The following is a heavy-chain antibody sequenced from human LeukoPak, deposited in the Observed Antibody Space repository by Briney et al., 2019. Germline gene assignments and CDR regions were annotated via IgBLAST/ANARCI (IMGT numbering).Heavy chain of an antibody. J-gene: IGHJ4*02. Sequence: GGSLRLSCAASGFTFSSYGMHWVRQAPGKGLEWVANIKQDGSEKYYVDSVKGRFTISRDNAKNSLYLQMNSLRAEDTAVYYCARGLSGYYYGSGSYYHFDYWGQGTLVTVSS. V-gene: IGHV3-7*03. CDR1: GFTFSSYG. CDR3: ARGLSGYYYGSGSYYHFDY. D-gene: IGHD3-10*01. CDR2: IKQDGSEK.